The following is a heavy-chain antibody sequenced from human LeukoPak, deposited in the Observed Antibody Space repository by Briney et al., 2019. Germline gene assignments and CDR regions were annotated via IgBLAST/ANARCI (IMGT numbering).Heavy chain of an antibody. Sequence: GGSLRLSCAASGFTFSSYTMNWVRQPPGKGLEWVSNIGTSSTTLYYADSVKGRFTISSDNAKNSLYLQMNSLRADDTAVYYCARFAAGGSYYYYMDVWGKGTTVTVSS. CDR3: ARFAAGGSYYYYMDV. CDR2: IGTSSTTL. J-gene: IGHJ6*03. V-gene: IGHV3-48*01. D-gene: IGHD6-25*01. CDR1: GFTFSSYT.